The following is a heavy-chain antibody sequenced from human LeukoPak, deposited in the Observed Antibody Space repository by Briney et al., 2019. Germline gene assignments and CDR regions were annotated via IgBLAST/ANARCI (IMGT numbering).Heavy chain of an antibody. Sequence: GGSLRLSCAVSGFTVSGNYMSWVRQAPGKGLEWVSLIYSGGTTYYADSVKGRFTISRDNSKNTSYLQMNSLRAEDTAVYYCARRAGGYSHPYDYWGQGILVTVSS. CDR1: GFTVSGNY. D-gene: IGHD4-23*01. V-gene: IGHV3-53*01. J-gene: IGHJ4*02. CDR2: IYSGGTT. CDR3: ARRAGGYSHPYDY.